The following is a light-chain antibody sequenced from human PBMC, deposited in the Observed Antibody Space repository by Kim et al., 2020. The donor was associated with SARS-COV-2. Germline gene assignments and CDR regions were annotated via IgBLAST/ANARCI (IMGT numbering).Light chain of an antibody. CDR2: YDS. Sequence: APGQTARINWGGNNIGSKSVHWYQQKPGQAPVLVIYYDSDRPSGIPERFSGSNSGNTATLTISRVEAGDEADYYCQVWDSSSDLRVFGGGTQLTVL. V-gene: IGLV3-21*04. CDR3: QVWDSSSDLRV. J-gene: IGLJ3*02. CDR1: NIGSKS.